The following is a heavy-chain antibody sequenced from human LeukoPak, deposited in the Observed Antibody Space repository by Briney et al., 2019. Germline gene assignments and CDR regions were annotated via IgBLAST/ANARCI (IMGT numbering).Heavy chain of an antibody. D-gene: IGHD3-3*01. Sequence: SETLSLTCAVYGGSFSGYYWGWIPQPPGKGLEWIGSIYHSGNPYYNPSLKIRVTISVDPSNNQYSQKLSSVTAADTAVYYCARVEWLPRTNGALFDYWGQGTLVSVSS. CDR2: IYHSGNP. V-gene: IGHV4-38-2*01. CDR3: ARVEWLPRTNGALFDY. CDR1: GGSFSGYY. J-gene: IGHJ4*02.